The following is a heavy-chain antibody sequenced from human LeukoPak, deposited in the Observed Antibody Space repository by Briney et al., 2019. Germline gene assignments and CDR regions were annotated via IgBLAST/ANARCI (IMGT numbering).Heavy chain of an antibody. Sequence: SETLSLTCAVYGGSFSGYYWSWIRQPPGKGLEWIGEINHSGSTNYNPSLKSRVTISVDTSRNQFSLKLSSVTAADTAVYYCARGLTLVPAAMGTHNWFDPWGQGTLVTVSS. CDR2: INHSGST. CDR1: GGSFSGYY. CDR3: ARGLTLVPAAMGTHNWFDP. J-gene: IGHJ5*02. D-gene: IGHD2-2*01. V-gene: IGHV4-34*01.